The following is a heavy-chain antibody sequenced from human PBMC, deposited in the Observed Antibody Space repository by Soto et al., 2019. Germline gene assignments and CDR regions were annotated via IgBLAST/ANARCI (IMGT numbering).Heavy chain of an antibody. D-gene: IGHD3-9*01. V-gene: IGHV5-10-1*04. Sequence: GESLKISCQGSGYSFPNNWITWVRQMPGKGLEWMGRIDLTDSYTSYSPSFQGQVTISADKSITTAYLQWSSLKASDTTIYYCARTEILTDYFPNWFDPWGQGTLVTV. CDR3: ARTEILTDYFPNWFDP. J-gene: IGHJ5*02. CDR1: GYSFPNNW. CDR2: IDLTDSYT.